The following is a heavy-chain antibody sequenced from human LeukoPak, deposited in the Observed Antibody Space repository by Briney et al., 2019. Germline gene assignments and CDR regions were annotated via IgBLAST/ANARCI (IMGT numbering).Heavy chain of an antibody. CDR2: INHSGST. J-gene: IGHJ4*02. CDR1: GGSFSGYY. D-gene: IGHD2-21*01. V-gene: IGHV4-34*01. CDR3: ARVWDCGGDCYSYFDY. Sequence: SETLPLTCAVYGGSFSGYYWSWIRQPPGKGLEWIGEINHSGSTNYNPSLKSRVTISVDTSKNQFSLKLSSVTAADTAVYYCARVWDCGGDCYSYFDYWGQGTLVTVSS.